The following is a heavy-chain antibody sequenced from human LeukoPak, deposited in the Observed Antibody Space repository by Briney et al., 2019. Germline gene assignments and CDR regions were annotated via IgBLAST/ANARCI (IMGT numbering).Heavy chain of an antibody. CDR3: ARVGTVRVYYYYYYYMDV. V-gene: IGHV4-34*01. J-gene: IGHJ6*03. Sequence: SETLSLTCAVYGGSFSGYYWSWIRQPPGKGLEWIGEINHSGSTNYNPSLKSRVTISVDTSKNQFSLKLSSVTAADTAVYYCARVGTVRVYYYYYYYMDVWGKGTTVTVSS. CDR2: INHSGST. CDR1: GGSFSGYY. D-gene: IGHD4-11*01.